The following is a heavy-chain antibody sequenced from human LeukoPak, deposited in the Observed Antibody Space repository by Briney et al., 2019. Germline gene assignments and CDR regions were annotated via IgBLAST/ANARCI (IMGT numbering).Heavy chain of an antibody. D-gene: IGHD6-6*01. V-gene: IGHV4-38-2*02. Sequence: SETLSLTCTVSGYSISSGYYWSWIRQPPGKGLEWIGEINHSESTNYNPSLKSRVTISVDTSKNQFSLKLSSVTAADTAVYYCASQTRQQLAELKDYNWFDPWGQGTLVTVSS. CDR2: INHSEST. CDR1: GYSISSGYY. J-gene: IGHJ5*02. CDR3: ASQTRQQLAELKDYNWFDP.